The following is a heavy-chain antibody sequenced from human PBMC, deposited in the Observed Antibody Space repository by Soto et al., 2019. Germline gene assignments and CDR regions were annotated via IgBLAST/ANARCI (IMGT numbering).Heavy chain of an antibody. V-gene: IGHV3-33*01. Sequence: GGSLRLSCAASGFTFSSYGMHWVRQAPGKGLEWVAVIWYDGSNKYYADSVKGRFTISRDNSKNTLYLQMNSLRAEDTAVYYCARVLGCSGGSCYWNYGMDVWGQGTTVTVSS. CDR3: ARVLGCSGGSCYWNYGMDV. CDR2: IWYDGSNK. CDR1: GFTFSSYG. J-gene: IGHJ6*02. D-gene: IGHD2-15*01.